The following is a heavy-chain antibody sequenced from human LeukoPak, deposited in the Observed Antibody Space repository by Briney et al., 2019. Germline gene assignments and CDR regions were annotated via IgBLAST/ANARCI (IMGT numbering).Heavy chain of an antibody. D-gene: IGHD2-21*02. CDR3: ARDIVVVTAGGYYYGMDV. CDR2: INPSGGST. Sequence: ASAKVSCKASGYTFTSYYMHWVRQAPGQGLEWMGIINPSGGSTSYAQKFQGRVTMTRDTSTSTVYMELSSLRSEDTAVYYCARDIVVVTAGGYYYGMDVWGQGTTVTVSS. V-gene: IGHV1-46*01. CDR1: GYTFTSYY. J-gene: IGHJ6*02.